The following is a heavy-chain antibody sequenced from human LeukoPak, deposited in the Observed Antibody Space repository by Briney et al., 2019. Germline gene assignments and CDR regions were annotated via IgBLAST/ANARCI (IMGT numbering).Heavy chain of an antibody. D-gene: IGHD4-17*01. J-gene: IGHJ4*02. CDR2: INSDESST. CDR1: GFTFSSYW. CDR3: AKTTWPAYFDY. Sequence: GGSLRLSCAASGFTFSSYWMHWVRQAPGKGLVWVSRINSDESSTSYADSVKGRFTISRDNAKNTLYLQMNSLRAEDTAVYYCAKTTWPAYFDYWGQGTLVTVSS. V-gene: IGHV3-74*01.